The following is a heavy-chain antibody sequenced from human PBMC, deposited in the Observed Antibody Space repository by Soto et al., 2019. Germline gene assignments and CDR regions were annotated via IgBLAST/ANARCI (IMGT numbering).Heavy chain of an antibody. CDR3: AREGEVLGFLDGPGRAPYYYGMDV. D-gene: IGHD3-3*01. CDR1: GYAFTSYG. Sequence: ASVKVSCKASGYAFTSYGISWVRQAPGQGLEWMGWISAYNGNTNYAQKLQGRVTMTTDTSTSTAYMELRSLRSDDTAVYCCAREGEVLGFLDGPGRAPYYYGMDVWGQGTTVTVSS. CDR2: ISAYNGNT. J-gene: IGHJ6*02. V-gene: IGHV1-18*01.